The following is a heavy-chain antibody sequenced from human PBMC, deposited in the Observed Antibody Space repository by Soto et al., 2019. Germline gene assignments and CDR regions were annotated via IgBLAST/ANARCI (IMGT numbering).Heavy chain of an antibody. V-gene: IGHV3-23*01. CDR1: GFSFGDYV. J-gene: IGHJ5*02. D-gene: IGHD6-25*01. CDR3: AKGRRVSGTGGPPPNLFNP. CDR2: IGGRDGST. Sequence: EVQLLESGGGVVRPGGSLRLSCEASGFSFGDYVMNWVRQGQGKGLEWVSSIGGRDGSTYYADSVKGRFTISRDNSKNTVFLQIEGLRGEETAVYYCAKGRRVSGTGGPPPNLFNPWGQGTQVIVSS.